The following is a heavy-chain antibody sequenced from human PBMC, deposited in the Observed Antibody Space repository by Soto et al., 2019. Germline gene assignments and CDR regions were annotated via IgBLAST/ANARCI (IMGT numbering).Heavy chain of an antibody. CDR1: GESVSTNSAT. CDR3: ARLIGDSWLDS. Sequence: QVQLQQSGPGLVKPSQTLSLTCAISGESVSTNSATWDWIRQSPSRGLEWLARTYYRSKWYQDYAVSVKDRITFNAATSNNQLSLQLNSVTPDDTAVYYCARLIGDSWLDSWGQGTLVTVSS. D-gene: IGHD2-8*01. J-gene: IGHJ5*01. V-gene: IGHV6-1*01. CDR2: TYYRSKWYQ.